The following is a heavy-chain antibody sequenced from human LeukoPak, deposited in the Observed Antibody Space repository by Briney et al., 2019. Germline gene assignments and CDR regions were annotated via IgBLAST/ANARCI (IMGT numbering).Heavy chain of an antibody. J-gene: IGHJ4*02. CDR3: AKDRALHQFDY. CDR2: ISDSGGST. Sequence: PGGSLRLSCAASGFTFSSYGMHWVRQAPGEGLEWVSSISDSGGSTYYADSVKGRFTISRDNSKNTLFLQMNSLRAEDTAIYYCAKDRALHQFDYWGQGTLVTVSS. V-gene: IGHV3-23*01. CDR1: GFTFSSYG.